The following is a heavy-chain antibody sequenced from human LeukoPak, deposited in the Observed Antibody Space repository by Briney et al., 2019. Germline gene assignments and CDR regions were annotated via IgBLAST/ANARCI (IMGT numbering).Heavy chain of an antibody. CDR2: INANSGDT. V-gene: IGHV1-2*02. D-gene: IGHD3-22*01. CDR3: ARDPTYYYDSSGYRDAFDI. J-gene: IGHJ3*02. CDR1: GYTFTGYY. Sequence: ASVKVSCKASGYTFTGYYLHWVRQAPGQGLEWMGWINANSGDTNFAQKFQGSATMTSDTSISTAYMELSRLTSDDTAVYYCARDPTYYYDSSGYRDAFDIWGQGTMVTVSS.